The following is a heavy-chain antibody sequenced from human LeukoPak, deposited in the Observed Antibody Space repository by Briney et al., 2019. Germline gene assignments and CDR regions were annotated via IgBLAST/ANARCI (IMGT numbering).Heavy chain of an antibody. D-gene: IGHD3-10*01. Sequence: GGSLRLSCAASGFTFDDYAMHWVRQAPGKGLEWVSGISWNSGSIGYADSVKGRFTISRDNAKNSLYLQMNSLRAEDTALYYCAKGALLWFGELVPFDYWGQGTLVTVSS. CDR3: AKGALLWFGELVPFDY. CDR2: ISWNSGSI. V-gene: IGHV3-9*01. CDR1: GFTFDDYA. J-gene: IGHJ4*02.